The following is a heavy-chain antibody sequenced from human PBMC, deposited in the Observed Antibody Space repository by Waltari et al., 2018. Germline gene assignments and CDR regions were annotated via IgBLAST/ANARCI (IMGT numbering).Heavy chain of an antibody. CDR2: IYYSGST. CDR3: ARHEGFAVDFDY. Sequence: QLQLQESGPGLVKPSETLSLTCTVSGGSISSSSYYWGWIRQPPGKGLEWIGSIYYSGSTYYNPSLKSRVTISVDTSKNQFSLKLSSVTAADTAVYYCARHEGFAVDFDYWGQGTLVTVSS. CDR1: GGSISSSSYY. J-gene: IGHJ4*02. V-gene: IGHV4-39*01.